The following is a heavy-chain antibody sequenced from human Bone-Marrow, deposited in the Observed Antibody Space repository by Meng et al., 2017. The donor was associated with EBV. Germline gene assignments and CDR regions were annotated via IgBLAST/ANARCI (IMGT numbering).Heavy chain of an antibody. J-gene: IGHJ5*02. D-gene: IGHD3-22*01. CDR3: ARDSSGDSRNFDP. CDR2: INVGNGDT. CDR1: GYTFSTYA. Sequence: QGQLVQYGPEVKRPGASVKVSCKASGYTFSTYAIHWVRQAPGQRLEWMGWINVGNGDTKYSQKLQGRVTITRDTSASTAYMELRSLRSEDTAVYYCARDSSGDSRNFDPWGQGTLVTVSS. V-gene: IGHV1-3*01.